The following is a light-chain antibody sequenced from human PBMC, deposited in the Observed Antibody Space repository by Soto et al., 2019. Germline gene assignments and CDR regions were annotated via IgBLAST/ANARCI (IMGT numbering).Light chain of an antibody. Sequence: EVVWRQSPATLSVSPGERATLSCRASQSVDKYLAWYQQRPGQAPRLLIFGASSRATGIPVRFSGTGSGTDFTLTVSSLEPEDFAVYYCQHYGTSAITFGQGTRLEIK. J-gene: IGKJ5*01. CDR1: QSVDKY. CDR2: GAS. V-gene: IGKV3-20*01. CDR3: QHYGTSAIT.